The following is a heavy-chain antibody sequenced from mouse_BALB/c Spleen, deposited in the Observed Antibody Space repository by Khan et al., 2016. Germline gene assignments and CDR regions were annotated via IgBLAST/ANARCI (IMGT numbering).Heavy chain of an antibody. J-gene: IGHJ4*01. V-gene: IGHV5-17*02. CDR2: ISSGSSTI. CDR1: GFTFSSFG. CDR3: ARIYGNYRDYYAMDY. Sequence: EVELVESGGGLVQPGGSRKLSCAASGFTFSSFGMHWVRQAPEKGLEWVAYISSGSSTIYYADTVKDRFTISRDNPKNTLFLQMTSLRSEDTAMYYCARIYGNYRDYYAMDYWGQGTSVTVSS. D-gene: IGHD2-1*01.